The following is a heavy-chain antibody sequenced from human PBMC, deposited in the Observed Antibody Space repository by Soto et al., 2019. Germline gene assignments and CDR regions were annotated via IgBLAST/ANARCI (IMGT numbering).Heavy chain of an antibody. V-gene: IGHV4-4*02. D-gene: IGHD3-16*01. CDR2: IYHSGST. CDR3: TTKPGGLNLGFQS. CDR1: GASVSSGGW. J-gene: IGHJ4*02. Sequence: QVQLQESGPGLVEPSGTLSLTCTVSGASVSSGGWWTWLRQPPGKGLEWIGEIYHSGSTNYNPSLKSRVSMSLANSKNQFSLRLNYVTAADTALYYCTTKPGGLNLGFQSWCQGTLVTVSS.